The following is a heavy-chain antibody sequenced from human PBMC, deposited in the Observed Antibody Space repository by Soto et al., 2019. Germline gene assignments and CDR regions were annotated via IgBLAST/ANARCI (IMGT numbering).Heavy chain of an antibody. Sequence: SETLSLTCAVYGGSFSGYYWSWIRQPPGKGLEWIGEINHSGSTNYNPSLKSRVTISVDTSKNQFSLKLSSVTAADTAVYYFARGVSTMVRGVIGWFDPWGQGTLVTVSS. CDR1: GGSFSGYY. V-gene: IGHV4-34*01. CDR3: ARGVSTMVRGVIGWFDP. CDR2: INHSGST. D-gene: IGHD3-10*01. J-gene: IGHJ5*02.